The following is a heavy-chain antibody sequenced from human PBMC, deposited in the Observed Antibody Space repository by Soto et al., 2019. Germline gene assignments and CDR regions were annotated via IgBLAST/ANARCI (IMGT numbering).Heavy chain of an antibody. CDR3: ARELSLAARRTADY. CDR2: ISSSSSYI. D-gene: IGHD6-6*01. CDR1: GFTFSSYS. J-gene: IGHJ4*02. V-gene: IGHV3-21*01. Sequence: EVQLVESGGGLVKPGGSLRLSCAASGFTFSSYSMNWVRQAPGKGLEWVSSISSSSSYIYYADSVKGRFTISRDNAKNSLYLQMNSLRAEDTAVYYCARELSLAARRTADYWGQGTLVTVSS.